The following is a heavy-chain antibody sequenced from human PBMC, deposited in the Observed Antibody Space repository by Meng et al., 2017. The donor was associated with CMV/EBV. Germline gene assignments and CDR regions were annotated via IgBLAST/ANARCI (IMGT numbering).Heavy chain of an antibody. Sequence: SETLSLTCTVSGGSISRYYWTWIRQPPGKGLEWIGYIYYSGGTNYNPSLKSRVTISVDTSKNQFSLKLSSVTAADTAVYYCARDLGQNWRGDYGMDVWGQGTTVTVSS. CDR2: IYYSGGT. D-gene: IGHD1-1*01. V-gene: IGHV4-59*01. CDR1: GGSISRYY. CDR3: ARDLGQNWRGDYGMDV. J-gene: IGHJ6*02.